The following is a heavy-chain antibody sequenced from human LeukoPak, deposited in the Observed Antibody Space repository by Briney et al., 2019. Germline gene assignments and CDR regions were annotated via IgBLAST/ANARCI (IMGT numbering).Heavy chain of an antibody. J-gene: IGHJ4*02. CDR1: GYTLTELS. CDR3: ATPILSFWSGYYNY. D-gene: IGHD3-3*01. CDR2: FDPEDGEA. Sequence: GASVKVSCKVSGYTLTELSMHWVRQAPGKGLEWMGGFDPEDGEAIYAQKFQGRVTMTEDTSTDTAYMELSSLRSEDTAVYYCATPILSFWSGYYNYWGQGTLVTVSS. V-gene: IGHV1-24*01.